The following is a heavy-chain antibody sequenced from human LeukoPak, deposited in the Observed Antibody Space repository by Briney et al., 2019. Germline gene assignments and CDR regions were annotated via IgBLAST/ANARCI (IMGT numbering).Heavy chain of an antibody. CDR3: AKLDGYAN. D-gene: IGHD5-24*01. V-gene: IGHV3-9*03. CDR1: GFTFDDFA. Sequence: PGRSLRLSCAASGFTFDDFAMHWVRQAPEKGLEWVSGVSWNSASIGYADSVKGRFTISRDNAKNSLYLQMNSLRAEDMALYYCAKLDGYANWGQGTLVTVPS. CDR2: VSWNSASI. J-gene: IGHJ4*02.